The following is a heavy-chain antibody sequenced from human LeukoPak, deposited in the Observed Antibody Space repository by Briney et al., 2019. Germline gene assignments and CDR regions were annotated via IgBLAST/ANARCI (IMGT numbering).Heavy chain of an antibody. J-gene: IGHJ4*02. CDR2: IKKDGSEK. CDR3: ARDLSGITGYTYGRGIDY. D-gene: IGHD5-18*01. Sequence: GGSLRLSCAASGFTFSSHRMSWVRQAPGKGLEWVANIKKDGSEKYYVESVKGRFTISRDNAKTSLYLQMNSLRAEDTAVYYCARDLSGITGYTYGRGIDYWGQGTLVTVSS. CDR1: GFTFSSHR. V-gene: IGHV3-7*01.